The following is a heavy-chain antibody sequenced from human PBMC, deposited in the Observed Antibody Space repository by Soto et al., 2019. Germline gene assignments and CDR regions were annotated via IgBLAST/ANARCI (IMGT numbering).Heavy chain of an antibody. CDR1: GYTFTSYD. CDR2: MNPNSGNT. J-gene: IGHJ4*02. CDR3: AGQKVNSSDY. Sequence: QVQLVQSGAEVKKPGASVKVSCKASGYTFTSYDINWVRQATGQRLEWMGWMNPNSGNTYYAQKFQGRVTMTRNTSISTAYVVLSSLRSDDTVVYYGAGQKVNSSDYWGQGTLVTVSS. V-gene: IGHV1-8*02.